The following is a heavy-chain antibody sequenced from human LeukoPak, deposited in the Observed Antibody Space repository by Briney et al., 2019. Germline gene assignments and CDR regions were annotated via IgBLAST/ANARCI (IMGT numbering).Heavy chain of an antibody. J-gene: IGHJ4*02. CDR3: ARQTSTTSVDY. CDR2: IYTSGST. D-gene: IGHD2-2*01. V-gene: IGHV4-61*02. Sequence: SETLSLTCTVSGCSISSGSYYWSSIRQPAGKGLEWIGRIYTSGSTNYNPSLKTRVTISVDTSKNQFSLNLSSVTAADTAVYYCARQTSTTSVDYWGQGTLVTVSS. CDR1: GCSISSGSYY.